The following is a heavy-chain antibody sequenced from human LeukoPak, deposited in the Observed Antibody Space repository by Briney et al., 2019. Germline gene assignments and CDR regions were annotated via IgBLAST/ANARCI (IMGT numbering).Heavy chain of an antibody. Sequence: SETLSLTCTVSGGSISSYYWSWIRQPPGKGLEWIGYTYYSGSTNYNPSLKSRVTISVDTSKNQFSLKLSSVTAADTAVYYCARDRPYYDFWSGSMDVWGKGTTVTVSS. CDR3: ARDRPYYDFWSGSMDV. D-gene: IGHD3-3*01. CDR1: GGSISSYY. V-gene: IGHV4-59*12. CDR2: TYYSGST. J-gene: IGHJ6*03.